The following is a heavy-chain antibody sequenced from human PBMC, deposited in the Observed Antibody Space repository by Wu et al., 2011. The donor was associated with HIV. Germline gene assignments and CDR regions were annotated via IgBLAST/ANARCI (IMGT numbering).Heavy chain of an antibody. CDR2: INPNNGGT. J-gene: IGHJ6*03. CDR3: ARDPYSSSFYYYYFMDV. Sequence: QVQLVQSGAEVKEPGASVKVSCKASGYTFTGYYMYWVRQAPGQGLEWMGWINPNNGGTNYAQKFQGRVTMARDTSITTAYMELSRLRSDDTAVYYCARDPYSSSFYYYYFMDVWGKGTTVTVSS. CDR1: GYTFTGYY. V-gene: IGHV1-2*02. D-gene: IGHD6-6*01.